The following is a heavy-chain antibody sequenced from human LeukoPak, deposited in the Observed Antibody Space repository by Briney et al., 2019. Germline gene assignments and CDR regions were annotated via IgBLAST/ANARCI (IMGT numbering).Heavy chain of an antibody. V-gene: IGHV3-23*01. D-gene: IGHD3-10*01. CDR2: ISGSGGST. J-gene: IGHJ5*02. CDR3: AKPYMVRGVIQRFDP. CDR1: GFTFSSYA. Sequence: GGSLTLSCAASGFTFSSYAMSWVRQAPGEGLEGVSAISGSGGSTYYAASVKGRFTISRDNSKNTLYLQMNSLRAEDTAVYYCAKPYMVRGVIQRFDPWGQGALVTASS.